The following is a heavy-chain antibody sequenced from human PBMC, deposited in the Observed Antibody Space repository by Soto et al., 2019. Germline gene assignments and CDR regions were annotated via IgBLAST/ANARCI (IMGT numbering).Heavy chain of an antibody. D-gene: IGHD2-2*01. CDR2: ISTGSIYT. CDR1: GFTFSDYY. CDR3: ARTEYHGAFDI. V-gene: IGHV3-11*05. Sequence: QVQMVESGGGLVKPGGSLRLSCAVSGFTFSDYYMSWIRQAPGKGLEWISYISTGSIYTNYADSVKGRFTISGDNAKNSLYLQMNSLRAEDTAVYYCARTEYHGAFDIWGQGTMVRVSS. J-gene: IGHJ3*02.